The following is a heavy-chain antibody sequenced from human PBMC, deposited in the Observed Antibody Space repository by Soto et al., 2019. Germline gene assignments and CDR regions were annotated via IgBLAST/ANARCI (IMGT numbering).Heavy chain of an antibody. D-gene: IGHD3-3*01. CDR1: GFTFTSSA. V-gene: IGHV1-58*01. Sequence: SVKVSCKASGFTFTSSAVQWVRQARGQRLEWIGWIVVGSGNTNYAQKFQERVTITRDMSTSTAYMELSSLRSEDTAVYYCAADFWSGYHRYFDYWGQGTLVTVSS. CDR2: IVVGSGNT. CDR3: AADFWSGYHRYFDY. J-gene: IGHJ4*02.